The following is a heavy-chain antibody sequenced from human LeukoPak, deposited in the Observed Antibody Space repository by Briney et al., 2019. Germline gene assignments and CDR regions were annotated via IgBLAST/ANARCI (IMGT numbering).Heavy chain of an antibody. D-gene: IGHD2-15*01. CDR2: INHSGST. CDR1: GGSFSGYY. J-gene: IGHJ4*02. Sequence: SETLSLTCAVYGGSFSGYYWSWIRQPPGKGLEWIGEINHSGSTSYNPSLKSRVTISIDTSNNQFSLKLSSVTAADTAVYYCARGALSVAAAPFDYWGQGTLVTVSS. V-gene: IGHV4-34*01. CDR3: ARGALSVAAAPFDY.